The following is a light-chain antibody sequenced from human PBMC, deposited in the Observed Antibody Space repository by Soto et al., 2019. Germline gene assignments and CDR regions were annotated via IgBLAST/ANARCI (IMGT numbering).Light chain of an antibody. J-gene: IGKJ5*01. CDR1: QSVSSTY. CDR2: GAS. CDR3: PQYHKRPPIT. V-gene: IGKV3-15*01. Sequence: EIVLTQSPGTLSLSPGERATLSCMASQSVSSTYLAWYQQKAVQAPRLLIFGASSRASCIPARFSGSGSGTEVTVTISSLPSRDLAVYYCPQYHKRPPITFGQGTRLEIK.